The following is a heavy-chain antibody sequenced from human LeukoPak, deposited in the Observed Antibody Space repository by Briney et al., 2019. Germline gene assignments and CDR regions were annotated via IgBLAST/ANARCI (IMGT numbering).Heavy chain of an antibody. CDR2: VFVTGST. Sequence: SETLSLTCSVSGGSINNYYWSWIRQPAGKGLEWIGRVFVTGSTNYNPSVKSRVTISVDKSKNQFSLKLNSVTAADTAVYYCARYGRRGAEWYFDLWGRGTLVTVSS. CDR1: GGSINNYY. V-gene: IGHV4-4*07. J-gene: IGHJ2*01. D-gene: IGHD1-14*01. CDR3: ARYGRRGAEWYFDL.